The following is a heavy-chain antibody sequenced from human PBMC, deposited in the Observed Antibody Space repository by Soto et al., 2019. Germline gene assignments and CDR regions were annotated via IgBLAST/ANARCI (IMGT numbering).Heavy chain of an antibody. CDR3: ARDRSPGSSSWYDY. CDR2: TYYGSKWYN. V-gene: IGHV6-1*01. D-gene: IGHD6-13*01. J-gene: IGHJ4*02. Sequence: PSETLSLTCAISGGSVSSNSAAWNWIRQSPSRGLEWLGRTYYGSKWYNDYAVSVKGRITINPDTSKNQFSLHLHSVTPEDTAVYYCARDRSPGSSSWYDYWGQGALVTVSS. CDR1: GGSVSSNSAA.